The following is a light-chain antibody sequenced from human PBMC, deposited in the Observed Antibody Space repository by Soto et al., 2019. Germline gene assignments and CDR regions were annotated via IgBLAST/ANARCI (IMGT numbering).Light chain of an antibody. V-gene: IGLV2-14*01. CDR1: SSDVGSYNY. Sequence: HSVLTQPDSVSGSPGQSIAISCTGTSSDVGSYNYVSWYQQHPGKAPKLMIYDVSNRPSGVSKRFSGSKSGNTASLTISGLQDEDEANYYCSSYTSSSTRVFGGGTKLTVL. J-gene: IGLJ2*01. CDR2: DVS. CDR3: SSYTSSSTRV.